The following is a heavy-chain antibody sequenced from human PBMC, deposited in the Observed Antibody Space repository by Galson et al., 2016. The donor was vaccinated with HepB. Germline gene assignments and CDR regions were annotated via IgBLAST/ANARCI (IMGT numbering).Heavy chain of an antibody. J-gene: IGHJ6*02. CDR1: GYTFTSYG. CDR3: ARDRHQYSSGWYVGGMDV. CDR2: ISADNGNT. V-gene: IGHV1-18*01. Sequence: SVKVSCKASGYTFTSYGISWVRQAPGQGLEWMGRISADNGNTNYAQKLHARVTMTTDTSTSTADMELRILRSDDTAVYYCARDRHQYSSGWYVGGMDVWGQGTTVTVSS. D-gene: IGHD6-19*01.